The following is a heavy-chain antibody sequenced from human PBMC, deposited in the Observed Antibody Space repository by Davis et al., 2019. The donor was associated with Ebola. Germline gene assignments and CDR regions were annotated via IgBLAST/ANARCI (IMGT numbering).Heavy chain of an antibody. Sequence: SVKVSCKASVGTFSSYAISWVRQAPGHGLEWMGRIIPILGIANYAQKFQGRVTITADKSTSTAYMELSSLRSEDTAVYYCARVSGWGVVPDYGDNGDWFDPWGQGTLVTVSS. V-gene: IGHV1-69*04. D-gene: IGHD4-23*01. CDR3: ARVSGWGVVPDYGDNGDWFDP. CDR2: IIPILGIA. CDR1: VGTFSSYA. J-gene: IGHJ5*02.